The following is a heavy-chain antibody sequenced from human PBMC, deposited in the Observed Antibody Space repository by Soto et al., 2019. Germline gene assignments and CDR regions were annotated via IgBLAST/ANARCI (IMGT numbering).Heavy chain of an antibody. CDR1: GFTFSSYA. CDR2: ISYDGSNK. Sequence: GGSLRLSCAASGFTFSSYAMHWVRQAPGKGLEWVAVISYDGSNKYYADSVKGRFTISRDNSKNTLYLQMNSLRAEDTAVYYCARDIAVAGIRFDYWGQGTLVTVSS. D-gene: IGHD6-19*01. CDR3: ARDIAVAGIRFDY. V-gene: IGHV3-30-3*01. J-gene: IGHJ4*02.